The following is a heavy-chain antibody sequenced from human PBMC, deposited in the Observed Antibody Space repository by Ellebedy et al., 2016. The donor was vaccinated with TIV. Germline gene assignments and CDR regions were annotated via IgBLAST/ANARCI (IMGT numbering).Heavy chain of an antibody. CDR3: ARDHVEVPAALFYFDY. D-gene: IGHD2-2*01. CDR2: IIPILGLA. V-gene: IGHV1-69*10. J-gene: IGHJ4*02. Sequence: AASVKVSCKASGYTFTSYGISWVRQAPGQGLEWMGRIIPILGLANYTQKFQGRVTITADRSTSTAYMELSSLKSEDTAVYYCARDHVEVPAALFYFDYWGQGALVAVSS. CDR1: GYTFTSYG.